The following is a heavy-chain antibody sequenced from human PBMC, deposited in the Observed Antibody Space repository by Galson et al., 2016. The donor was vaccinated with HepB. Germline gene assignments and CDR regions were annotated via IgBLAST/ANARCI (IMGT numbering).Heavy chain of an antibody. Sequence: QSGAEVKKPGESLRISCKGSGYTFTNYWIGWVRQTPGIGLEWMGIIYPGDSDTRYSPSFQGQVTISADKSISTAYLQWSSLEASDTAMYYCARHSPDLECSATSCYRLVQSGFDFKGPFDYWGQGT. CDR2: IYPGDSDT. CDR3: ARHSPDLECSATSCYRLVQSGFDFKGPFDY. V-gene: IGHV5-51*01. D-gene: IGHD2-2*01. CDR1: GYTFTNYW. J-gene: IGHJ4*02.